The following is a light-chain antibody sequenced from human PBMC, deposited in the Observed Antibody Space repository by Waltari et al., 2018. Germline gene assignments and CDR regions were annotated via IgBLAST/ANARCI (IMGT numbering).Light chain of an antibody. V-gene: IGKV1-27*01. Sequence: DIQMTQSPSSLSASVGDRVTVTFRASQGINKELSWYQQKPGKAPTLLIFAASSLQTGVSSRFSGSGSGTDFTLTISSLQPEDVATYYCQQDDTTPWTFGQGTKVEIK. CDR2: AAS. CDR1: QGINKE. CDR3: QQDDTTPWT. J-gene: IGKJ1*01.